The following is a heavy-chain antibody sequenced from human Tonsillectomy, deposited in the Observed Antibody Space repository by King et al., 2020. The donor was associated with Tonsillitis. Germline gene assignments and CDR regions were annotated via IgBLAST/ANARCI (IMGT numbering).Heavy chain of an antibody. CDR2: VSSDGTNK. V-gene: IGHV3-30-3*01. D-gene: IGHD3-3*01. Sequence: VQLVESGGGVVQPGRSLRLSCAASGFTFSSYAMHWVRQAPGKGLEWVTVVSSDGTNKYYADSVKGRFTISRDDSKKSLYLQMNSLRGGDTAVYYCARDLTNFGVVTGYGMDVWGQGTTVTVSS. CDR3: ARDLTNFGVVTGYGMDV. J-gene: IGHJ6*02. CDR1: GFTFSSYA.